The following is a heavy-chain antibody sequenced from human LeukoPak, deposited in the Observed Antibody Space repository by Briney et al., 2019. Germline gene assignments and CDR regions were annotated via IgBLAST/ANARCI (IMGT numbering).Heavy chain of an antibody. CDR1: GGSISSSSYY. CDR3: ASSGYSYGYPFDY. J-gene: IGHJ4*02. D-gene: IGHD5-18*01. Sequence: SETLSLTCTASGGSISSSSYYWGWIRQPPGKGLEWIGSIYYSGSTYYNPSLKSRVTISVDTSKNQFSLKLSSVTAADTAVYYCASSGYSYGYPFDYWGQGTLVTVSS. CDR2: IYYSGST. V-gene: IGHV4-39*01.